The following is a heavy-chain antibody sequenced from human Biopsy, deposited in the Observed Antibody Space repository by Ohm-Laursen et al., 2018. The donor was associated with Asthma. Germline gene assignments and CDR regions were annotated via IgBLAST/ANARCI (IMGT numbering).Heavy chain of an antibody. CDR3: ARGDSSNWSHYYFDY. J-gene: IGHJ4*02. CDR1: GFAVSRDH. Sequence: GSLRLSCAASGFAVSRDHMFWVRQAPGKGLEWVSVIYSGETSHTAESVRGRFTISRDYSKNTLYLQMHSLRAEDTAVYYCARGDSSNWSHYYFDYWGQGTLVTVSS. CDR2: IYSGETS. D-gene: IGHD3-22*01. V-gene: IGHV3-53*01.